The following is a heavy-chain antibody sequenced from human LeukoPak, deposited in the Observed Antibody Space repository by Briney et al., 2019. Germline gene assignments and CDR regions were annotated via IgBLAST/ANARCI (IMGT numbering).Heavy chain of an antibody. CDR3: ASILWFGEFNDY. CDR1: GGSISSGGYY. V-gene: IGHV4-31*03. J-gene: IGHJ4*02. CDR2: IYYSGST. Sequence: SQTLSLTCTVSGGSISSGGYYWSWIRRHPGKGLEWIGYIYYSGSTYYNPSLKSRVTISVDTSKNQFSLKLSSVTAADAAVYYCASILWFGEFNDYWGQGTLVTVSS. D-gene: IGHD3-10*01.